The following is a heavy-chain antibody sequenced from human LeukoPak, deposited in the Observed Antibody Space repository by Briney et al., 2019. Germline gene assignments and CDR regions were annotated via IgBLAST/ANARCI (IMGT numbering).Heavy chain of an antibody. CDR1: GYTFTNYD. Sequence: ASVKVSCKASGYTFTNYDINWVRQATGQGIGWMGWMNPNSGNKGYAQKFQGRVTMTRNTSISTAYMELSSLRYEDTAVYYCATDYPDSSLDYWGQGTLVTVSS. D-gene: IGHD4-17*01. V-gene: IGHV1-8*01. J-gene: IGHJ4*02. CDR3: ATDYPDSSLDY. CDR2: MNPNSGNK.